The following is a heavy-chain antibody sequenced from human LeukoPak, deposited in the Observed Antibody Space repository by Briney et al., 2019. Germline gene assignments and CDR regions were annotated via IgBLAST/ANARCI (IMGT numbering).Heavy chain of an antibody. D-gene: IGHD1-26*01. Sequence: SQTLSLTCTVSGDSVSSIDYYWSWIRQPAGKGLEWIGRVYTSGSTTYNPSLKSRVTISVDTSKNQFSLKLSSVTAADTAVYYCARYTGSYSTLDYWGQGTLVTVSS. CDR1: GDSVSSIDYY. CDR2: VYTSGST. CDR3: ARYTGSYSTLDY. J-gene: IGHJ4*02. V-gene: IGHV4-61*02.